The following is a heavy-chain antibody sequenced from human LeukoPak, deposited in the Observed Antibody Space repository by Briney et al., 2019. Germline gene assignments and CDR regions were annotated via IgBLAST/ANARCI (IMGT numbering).Heavy chain of an antibody. J-gene: IGHJ4*02. V-gene: IGHV3-23*01. CDR2: ISGNGGST. CDR3: AKELSHYDILTGYYNGLTFDY. D-gene: IGHD3-9*01. CDR1: GFTFSSYA. Sequence: GGSLRLSCAASGFTFSSYAMSWVRQAPGKGLEWVSAISGNGGSTYYADSVKGRFTISRDNSKNTLYLQMNSLRAEDTAVYYCAKELSHYDILTGYYNGLTFDYWGQGTLVTVSS.